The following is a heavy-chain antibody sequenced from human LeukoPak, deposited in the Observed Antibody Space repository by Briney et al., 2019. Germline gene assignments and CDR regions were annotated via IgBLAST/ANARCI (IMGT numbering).Heavy chain of an antibody. CDR1: GGSISSSNFY. CDR2: IYYSGST. Sequence: SETLSLTCTVSGGSISSSNFYWGWIRQPPGTGLEWIGSIYYSGSTYYNPSLKSRVSISVDTSKNQFSLKLSSVTAADTAVYYCARGRTGEEDWGQGTLVTVSS. D-gene: IGHD1-14*01. J-gene: IGHJ4*02. CDR3: ARGRTGEED. V-gene: IGHV4-39*07.